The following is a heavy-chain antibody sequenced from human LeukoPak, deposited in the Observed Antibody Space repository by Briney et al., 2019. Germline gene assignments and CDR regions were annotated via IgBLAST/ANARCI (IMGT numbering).Heavy chain of an antibody. CDR1: GFTFSSYA. Sequence: PGGSLRLSCAASGFTFSSYAMSWVRQAPGKGLEWVSAISGSGGSTYYADSVKGRFTISRDNAKNSLYLQMNSLRAEDTAVYYCARDEVVPDYYYGMDVWGQGTTVTVSS. J-gene: IGHJ6*02. D-gene: IGHD2-2*01. CDR2: ISGSGGST. CDR3: ARDEVVPDYYYGMDV. V-gene: IGHV3-23*01.